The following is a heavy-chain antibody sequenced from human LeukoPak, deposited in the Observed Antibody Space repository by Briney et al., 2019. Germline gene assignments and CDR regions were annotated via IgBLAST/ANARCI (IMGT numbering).Heavy chain of an antibody. CDR1: GGSISSYY. V-gene: IGHV4-4*07. CDR3: ARGQKYRNGYTVTELGSGYFDY. CDR2: IYISGSGRT. J-gene: IGHJ4*02. D-gene: IGHD5-18*01. Sequence: SETLSLTCTVSGGSISSYYWSWIRQPAGKGLEWIGRIYISGSGRTNYNPSLKSRVTISVDTSKNQFSLTLSSVTAADTAVYYCARGQKYRNGYTVTELGSGYFDYWGQGTLVTVSS.